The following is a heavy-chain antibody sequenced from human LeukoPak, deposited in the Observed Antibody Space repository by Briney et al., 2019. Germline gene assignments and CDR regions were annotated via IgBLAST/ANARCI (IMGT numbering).Heavy chain of an antibody. CDR2: ISTSSSTI. J-gene: IGHJ4*02. CDR3: ARRSSSSWYVHYFDY. D-gene: IGHD6-13*01. Sequence: GGSLRLSCAASGFTFSSYSMNWVRQAPGKGLEWVSYISTSSSTIYYADSVKGRFTISRDNAKNSLYLQMNSLRAEDTAVYYCARRSSSSWYVHYFDYWGQGTLVTASS. CDR1: GFTFSSYS. V-gene: IGHV3-48*01.